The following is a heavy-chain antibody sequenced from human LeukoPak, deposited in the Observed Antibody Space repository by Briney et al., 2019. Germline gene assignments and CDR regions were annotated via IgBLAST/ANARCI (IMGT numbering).Heavy chain of an antibody. CDR2: ISSSGSTI. Sequence: GGSLRLSCAASGFTISDYYMSWIRQAPGKGLEWASYISSSGSTIYYADSVKGRFTISRDNAKNSLYLQMNSLRAEDTAVYYCASSYYDSSGYLLGTFDYWGQGTLVTVSS. V-gene: IGHV3-11*01. D-gene: IGHD3-22*01. J-gene: IGHJ4*02. CDR1: GFTISDYY. CDR3: ASSYYDSSGYLLGTFDY.